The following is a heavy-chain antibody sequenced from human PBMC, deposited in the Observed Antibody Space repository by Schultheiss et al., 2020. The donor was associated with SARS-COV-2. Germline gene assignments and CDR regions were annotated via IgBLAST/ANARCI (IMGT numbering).Heavy chain of an antibody. CDR3: ARQTTVTANWFDP. J-gene: IGHJ5*02. Sequence: SETLSLSCTVSGGSISSYYWSWIRQPAGKGLEWIGRIYTSGSTDHNSSLKSRVIMSVDTSKNQFSLKLSSVTAADTAVYYCARQTTVTANWFDPWGQGTLVTVSS. D-gene: IGHD4-11*01. CDR1: GGSISSYY. CDR2: IYTSGST. V-gene: IGHV4-4*07.